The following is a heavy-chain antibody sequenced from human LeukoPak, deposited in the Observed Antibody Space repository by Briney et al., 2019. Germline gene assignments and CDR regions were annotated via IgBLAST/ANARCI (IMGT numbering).Heavy chain of an antibody. J-gene: IGHJ4*02. D-gene: IGHD3-22*01. V-gene: IGHV3-49*04. CDR3: TRVTYYYDNSGYFHFDS. Sequence: GGSLRLSCTTSGFTFGDYAMSWVRQAPGKGLEWVSFIRRKAHGGTTEYAASVKGRFSSSRDDPKSIAYLQMNSLKTEDTAVYFCTRVTYYYDNSGYFHFDSWGQGSLVTVSS. CDR1: GFTFGDYA. CDR2: IRRKAHGGTT.